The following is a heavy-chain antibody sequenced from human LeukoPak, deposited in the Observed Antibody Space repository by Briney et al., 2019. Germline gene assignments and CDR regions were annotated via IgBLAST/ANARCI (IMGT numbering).Heavy chain of an antibody. J-gene: IGHJ5*02. CDR1: VFTVSSNY. V-gene: IGHV3-53*01. Sequence: GGSLRLSCAASVFTVSSNYMSWVRQAPWKGREWVSVIYSGGTTYYADSVKGRFTISRDISKNTLYLQMNSLRAEDTAVYYCAGANTAYNWFDPWGQGTLVAVSS. CDR2: IYSGGTT. CDR3: AGANTAYNWFDP. D-gene: IGHD5-18*01.